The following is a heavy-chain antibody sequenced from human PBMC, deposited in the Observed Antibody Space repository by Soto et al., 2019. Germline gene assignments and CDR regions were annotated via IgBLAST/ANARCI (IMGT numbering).Heavy chain of an antibody. J-gene: IGHJ6*02. CDR1: GFTFDDYA. D-gene: IGHD3-16*01. V-gene: IGHV3-9*01. Sequence: PGGSLRLSCAASGFTFDDYAMHWVRQAPGKGLEWVSGISWNSGSIGYADSVKGRFTISRDNAKNSLYLQMNSLRAEDTALYYCAGSGGGGISYYYYGMDVWGQGTTVTVSS. CDR3: AGSGGGGISYYYYGMDV. CDR2: ISWNSGSI.